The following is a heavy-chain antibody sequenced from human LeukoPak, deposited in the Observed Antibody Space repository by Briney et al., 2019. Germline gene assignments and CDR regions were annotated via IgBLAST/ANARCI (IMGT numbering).Heavy chain of an antibody. CDR2: IYSGGST. CDR1: GFTVSSNY. D-gene: IGHD4-17*01. CDR3: ARDRDYGADAFDI. Sequence: PGGSLRLSCAASGFTVSSNYMSWVRQAPGKGLEWVSVIYSGGSTYYADSVRGRFTISRDNSKNTLYLQMNSLRAEDTAVYYCARDRDYGADAFDIWGQGTMVTVSS. J-gene: IGHJ3*02. V-gene: IGHV3-66*01.